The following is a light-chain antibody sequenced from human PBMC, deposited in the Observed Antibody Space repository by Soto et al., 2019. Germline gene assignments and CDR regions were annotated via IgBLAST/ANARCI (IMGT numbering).Light chain of an antibody. CDR1: SSDVGGYNY. CDR3: TSYTSSSPLV. CDR2: EVV. Sequence: QSALTQPAYVSGSPGQSITISCTGTSSDVGGYNYVSWYQHHPGKAPKLMIYEVVNRPSGVSNRFSGSKSGITASLTISGLQAEDEADYYCTSYTSSSPLVFGTGTKLTVL. J-gene: IGLJ1*01. V-gene: IGLV2-14*01.